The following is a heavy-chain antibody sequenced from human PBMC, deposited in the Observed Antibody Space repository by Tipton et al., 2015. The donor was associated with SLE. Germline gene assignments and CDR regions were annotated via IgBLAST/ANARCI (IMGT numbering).Heavy chain of an antibody. Sequence: SLRLSCAASGFTFSSYWMHWVRQAPGKGLVWVSRINSDGSSTSYADSVKGRFTISRDNAKNTLYLQMNSLRAEDTAVYYCASLGSGWYKGAFDIWGQGTMVTVSS. D-gene: IGHD6-19*01. V-gene: IGHV3-74*01. J-gene: IGHJ3*02. CDR2: INSDGSST. CDR1: GFTFSSYW. CDR3: ASLGSGWYKGAFDI.